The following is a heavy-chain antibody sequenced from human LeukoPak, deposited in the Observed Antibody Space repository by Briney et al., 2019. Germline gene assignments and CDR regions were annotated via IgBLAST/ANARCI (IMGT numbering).Heavy chain of an antibody. J-gene: IGHJ3*01. D-gene: IGHD3-16*02. CDR2: ISFSGANT. CDR3: VRDIELST. Sequence: GGSLRLSCAASGFTFSHSAMAWVRQAPGRGLEWVSLISFSGANTYSADSVKGRFTISRDNSKDTLFLQMNSLRAEDTAIYYCVRDIELSTWGLGTMVTVSS. V-gene: IGHV3-23*01. CDR1: GFTFSHSA.